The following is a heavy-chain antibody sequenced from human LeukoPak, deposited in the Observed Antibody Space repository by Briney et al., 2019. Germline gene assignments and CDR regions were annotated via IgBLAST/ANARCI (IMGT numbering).Heavy chain of an antibody. CDR2: IWYDGSNK. D-gene: IGHD5-12*01. J-gene: IGHJ1*01. CDR1: GFTFSNYG. Sequence: GRSLRLSCAASGFTFSNYGMHWVRQAPGKGLRWVAVIWYDGSNKYYADSVKGRFTISRDKSNNTVNLQMNSLRAEDTAVYYCTRDLTVATIRTQLQHWGQGTLVTVSS. V-gene: IGHV3-33*08. CDR3: TRDLTVATIRTQLQH.